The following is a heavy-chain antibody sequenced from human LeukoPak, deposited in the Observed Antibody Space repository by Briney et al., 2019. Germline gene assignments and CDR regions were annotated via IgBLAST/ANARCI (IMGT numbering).Heavy chain of an antibody. J-gene: IGHJ4*02. V-gene: IGHV4-34*01. Sequence: LETLSLTCAVYGGSFSGYYWSWIRQPPGKGLEWIGEINHSGSTNYNPSLKSRVTISVDTSKNQFSLKLSSVTAADTAVYYCARGPRSSFLNYWGQGTLVTVSS. CDR2: INHSGST. CDR3: ARGPRSSFLNY. D-gene: IGHD6-6*01. CDR1: GGSFSGYY.